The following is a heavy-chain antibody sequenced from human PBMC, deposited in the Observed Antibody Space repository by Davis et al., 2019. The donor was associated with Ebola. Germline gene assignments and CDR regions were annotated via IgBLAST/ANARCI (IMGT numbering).Heavy chain of an antibody. D-gene: IGHD6-19*01. CDR1: GYSFISYW. V-gene: IGHV5-51*01. CDR2: IYPGDSDA. CDR3: ARLSAVAGAGVTPDAFDI. Sequence: GESLKISCTGSGYSFISYWIGWVRQMPGKGLECIGSIYPGDSDASYSPSFQGQVTISADKSITTAYLQWPRPTASDSAMYYCARLSAVAGAGVTPDAFDIWGQGTKVTVSS. J-gene: IGHJ3*02.